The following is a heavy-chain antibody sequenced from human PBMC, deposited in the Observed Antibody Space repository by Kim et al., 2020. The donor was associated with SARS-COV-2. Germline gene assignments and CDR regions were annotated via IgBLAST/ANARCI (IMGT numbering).Heavy chain of an antibody. CDR3: ASFRQTLRYCSSTSCYSNSWFDP. D-gene: IGHD2-2*01. CDR1: GYTFTSYA. V-gene: IGHV7-4-1*02. J-gene: IGHJ5*02. Sequence: ASVKVSCKASGYTFTSYAMNWVRQAPGQGLEWMGWINTNTGNPPYAQGFTGRSVFSLDTAVSTAYLQISSLNAEYTAVYYCASFRQTLRYCSSTSCYSNSWFDPWGQGTRVTVSS. CDR2: INTNTGNP.